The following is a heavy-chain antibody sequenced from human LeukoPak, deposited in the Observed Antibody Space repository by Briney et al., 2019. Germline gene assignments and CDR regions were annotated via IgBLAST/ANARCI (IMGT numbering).Heavy chain of an antibody. V-gene: IGHV3-7*01. D-gene: IGHD3-10*01. J-gene: IGHJ4*02. CDR3: ATYVLLWFGELLSYYLDY. CDR2: IKQDGSEK. CDR1: GFTFSSYW. Sequence: GGSLRLSCAASGFTFSSYWMSWVRQAPGKGLEWVANIKQDGSEKYYVDSVKGRFTISRDNAKNSLYLQMNSLRAEDTAVYYCATYVLLWFGELLSYYLDYWGQGTLVTVSS.